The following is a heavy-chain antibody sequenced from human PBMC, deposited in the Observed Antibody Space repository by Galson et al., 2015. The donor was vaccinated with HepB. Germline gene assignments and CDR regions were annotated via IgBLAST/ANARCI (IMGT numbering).Heavy chain of an antibody. CDR2: ISSSSSYI. J-gene: IGHJ4*02. V-gene: IGHV3-21*01. CDR1: GFTFSSYS. CDR3: ARRVLSGYFTDFDY. Sequence: SLRLSCAASGFTFSSYSMNWVRQAPGKGLEWVSSISSSSSYIYYADSVKGRFTISRDNAKNSLYLQMNSLRAEDTAVYYCARRVLSGYFTDFDYWGQGTPVTVSS. D-gene: IGHD3-3*01.